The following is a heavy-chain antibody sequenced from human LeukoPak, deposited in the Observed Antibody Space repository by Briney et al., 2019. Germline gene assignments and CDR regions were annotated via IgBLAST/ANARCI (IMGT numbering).Heavy chain of an antibody. Sequence: PSETLSLTFTVSGGSISSYYWSWIRQPPGKGLEWIGYIYYSGSTNYNPSLKSRVTISVDKSKNQFSLKLSSVTAADTAVYYCARNPYYYYYMDVWGKGTTVTVSS. CDR3: ARNPYYYYYMDV. V-gene: IGHV4-59*12. J-gene: IGHJ6*03. CDR2: IYYSGST. CDR1: GGSISSYY.